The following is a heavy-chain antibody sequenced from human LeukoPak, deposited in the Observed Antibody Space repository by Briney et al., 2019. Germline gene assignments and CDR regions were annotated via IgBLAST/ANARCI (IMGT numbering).Heavy chain of an antibody. CDR3: ARHGRSVGTGDY. CDR1: GGSFSGYY. CDR2: INHSGST. J-gene: IGHJ4*02. V-gene: IGHV4-34*01. Sequence: SETLSLTCAVYGGSFSGYYWSWIRQPPGKGLEWIGGINHSGSTNYNPSLKSRVTISVDTSKNQFSLKLSSVTAADTAVYYCARHGRSVGTGDYWGQGTLVTVSS. D-gene: IGHD1-26*01.